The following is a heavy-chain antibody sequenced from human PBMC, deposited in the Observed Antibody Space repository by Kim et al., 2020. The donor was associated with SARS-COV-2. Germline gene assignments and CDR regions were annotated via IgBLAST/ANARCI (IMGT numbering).Heavy chain of an antibody. D-gene: IGHD2-2*01. Sequence: STFYADSVKGRFTISRDNSRNTLCLQLNSLRAEDTALYYCARESSRRADYWGQGTLVTVSS. CDR2: ST. J-gene: IGHJ4*02. CDR3: ARESSRRADY. V-gene: IGHV3-23*01.